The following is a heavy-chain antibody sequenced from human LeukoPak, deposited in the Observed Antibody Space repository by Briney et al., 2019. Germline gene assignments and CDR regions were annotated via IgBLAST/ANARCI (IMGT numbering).Heavy chain of an antibody. CDR3: AKDRIMVRGVPYYYYGMDV. CDR2: ISYDGSNK. J-gene: IGHJ6*02. D-gene: IGHD3-10*01. V-gene: IGHV3-30*18. Sequence: GGSLRLSCAASGFTFSSYGMHWVRQAPGKGLEWVAVISYDGSNKYYADSVKGRFTISRDNSKNTLYLQMNSLRAEDTAVYYCAKDRIMVRGVPYYYYGMDVRGQGTTVTVSS. CDR1: GFTFSSYG.